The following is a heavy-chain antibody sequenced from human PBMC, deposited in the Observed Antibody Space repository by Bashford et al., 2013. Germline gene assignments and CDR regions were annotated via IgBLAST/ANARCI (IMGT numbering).Heavy chain of an antibody. V-gene: IGHV4-39*07. Sequence: SETLSLTCTVSGGSVSNSTFYWGWIRQPPGKGLELIGEINHSGSTNYNPSLKSRVTISVDTSKNQFSLKLSSVTAADTAVYYCARAATSIAARWFDYWGQGTLVTVSS. CDR3: ARAATSIAARWFDY. D-gene: IGHD6-6*01. CDR1: GGSVSNSTFY. CDR2: INHSGST. J-gene: IGHJ4*02.